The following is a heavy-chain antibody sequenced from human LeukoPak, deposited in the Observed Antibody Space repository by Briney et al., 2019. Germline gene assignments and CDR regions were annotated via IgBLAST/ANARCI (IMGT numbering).Heavy chain of an antibody. CDR2: ISSSSSYI. V-gene: IGHV3-21*01. CDR1: GFTFSSYS. Sequence: GGSLRLSCAASGFTFSSYSMNWVRQAPGKGLERVSSISSSSSYIYYADSVKGRFTISRDNAKNSLYLQMNSLRAEDTAVYYCASVRYCSSTSCLEGALDPWGQGTLVTVSS. CDR3: ASVRYCSSTSCLEGALDP. D-gene: IGHD2-2*01. J-gene: IGHJ5*02.